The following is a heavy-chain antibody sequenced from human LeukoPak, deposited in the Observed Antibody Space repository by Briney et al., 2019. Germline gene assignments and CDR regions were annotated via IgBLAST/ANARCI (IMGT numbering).Heavy chain of an antibody. CDR3: ARGPYGTGSRFDF. D-gene: IGHD3-10*01. V-gene: IGHV1-8*02. J-gene: IGHJ4*02. Sequence: GASVQVSCKASGSTFSSYDISWVRQATGQGLEWMGWMNPNSGDTGYTQRFQGRVTMTRDTAISTAYMELSSLRSEDTAVYYCARGPYGTGSRFDFWGQGTLVTVSS. CDR2: MNPNSGDT. CDR1: GSTFSSYD.